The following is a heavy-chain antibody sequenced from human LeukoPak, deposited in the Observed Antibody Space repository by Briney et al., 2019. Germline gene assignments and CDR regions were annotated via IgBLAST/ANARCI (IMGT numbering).Heavy chain of an antibody. Sequence: GGSLRLSCAASGFTFSIYPMSWVRQAPGKGLEWVSSISSSSSYIYYADSVKGRFTISRDNAKNSLYLQMNSLRAEDTAVYYCARDLLSTYWGQGTLVTVSS. V-gene: IGHV3-21*01. CDR1: GFTFSIYP. CDR3: ARDLLSTY. J-gene: IGHJ4*02. CDR2: ISSSSSYI.